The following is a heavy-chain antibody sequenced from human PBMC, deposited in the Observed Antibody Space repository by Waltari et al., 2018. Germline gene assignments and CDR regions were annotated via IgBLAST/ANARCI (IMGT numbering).Heavy chain of an antibody. Sequence: QVHLQESGPGLVKPSGTVSLTCAVSGASISTSNWWTWVRQTPGKGLEWIGEIYHSGSTIYHPSLKGRVTMSVDKSKNQFSLKLSSVTAADTAVYYCARGTESYSDLGFDPWGQGTLVTVSS. J-gene: IGHJ5*02. V-gene: IGHV4-4*02. CDR3: ARGTESYSDLGFDP. CDR2: IYHSGST. CDR1: GASISTSNW. D-gene: IGHD1-26*01.